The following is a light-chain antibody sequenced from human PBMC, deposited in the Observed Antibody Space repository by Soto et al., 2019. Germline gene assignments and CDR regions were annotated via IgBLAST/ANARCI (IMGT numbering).Light chain of an antibody. CDR1: QPIDKY. V-gene: IGKV1-39*01. CDR3: QQTFTLPWT. J-gene: IGKJ1*01. CDR2: AAS. Sequence: DIQMTQSPSSLSASVGNRVTITCRASQPIDKYLNWYQQKPGRAPNLLLYAASTLKTGVPSRFRGSGSGTDFTLTITSLQPEDFATYFCQQTFTLPWTFGQGTDV.